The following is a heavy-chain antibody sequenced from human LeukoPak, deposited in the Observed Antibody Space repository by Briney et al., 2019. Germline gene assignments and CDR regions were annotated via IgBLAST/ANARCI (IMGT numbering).Heavy chain of an antibody. J-gene: IGHJ5*02. Sequence: GASVKVSCKASGYAFTNYGLSWVRQAPGHGLEWMGWISGNGDNTKYVEEFQGRVTMTIDTSASTVYMELRSLRSDDTAVYYCARVPTRHQLVRGNWFDPWGQGTLVTVSS. D-gene: IGHD6-13*01. V-gene: IGHV1-18*01. CDR2: ISGNGDNT. CDR1: GYAFTNYG. CDR3: ARVPTRHQLVRGNWFDP.